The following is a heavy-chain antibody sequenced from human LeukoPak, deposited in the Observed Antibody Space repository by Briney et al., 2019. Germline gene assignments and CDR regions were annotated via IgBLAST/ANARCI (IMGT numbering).Heavy chain of an antibody. CDR2: IYYSGST. CDR3: ARARDGYNFYFDY. CDR1: GGSISSYY. J-gene: IGHJ4*02. V-gene: IGHV4-59*01. D-gene: IGHD5-24*01. Sequence: SETLSLICTVSGGSISSYYWSWIRQPPGKGLEWIGYIYYSGSTNYNPSLKSRVTISVDTSNNQFSLKLNSVTAADTAVYYCARARDGYNFYFDYWGQGTLVTVSS.